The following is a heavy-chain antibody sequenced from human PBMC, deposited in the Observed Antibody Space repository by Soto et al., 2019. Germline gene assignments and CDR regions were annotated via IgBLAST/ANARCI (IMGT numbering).Heavy chain of an antibody. D-gene: IGHD3-22*01. V-gene: IGHV3-49*04. CDR1: GFTFGDYA. J-gene: IGHJ4*02. CDR2: IRSKAYGGTT. CDR3: TTPLIDY. Sequence: GGSLRLSCTASGFTFGDYAMSWVRQAPGKGLEWVCFIRSKAYGGTTEYAASVKGRFTISRDDSKSIAYLQMNSLKTEDTAVYYCTTPLIDYWGRGTLVTVSS.